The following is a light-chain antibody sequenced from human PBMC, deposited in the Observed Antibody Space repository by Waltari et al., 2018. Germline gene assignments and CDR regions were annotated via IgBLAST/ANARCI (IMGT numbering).Light chain of an antibody. CDR3: HQYGSSPET. V-gene: IGKV3-20*01. CDR2: GAS. CDR1: QSVSNSF. Sequence: EIVLTQSPGTLSLSPGERATLSCRDSQSVSNSFLAWYQQKPGQAPRLLIYGASSRATGIPGRFSGSGSGSDFTLTSSRLEPEDFTVYYCHQYGSSPETFGQGTKVEIK. J-gene: IGKJ1*01.